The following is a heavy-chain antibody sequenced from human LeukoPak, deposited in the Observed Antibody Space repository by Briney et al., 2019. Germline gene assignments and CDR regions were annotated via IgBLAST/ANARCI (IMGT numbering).Heavy chain of an antibody. V-gene: IGHV4-39*01. D-gene: IGHD1-14*01. Sequence: PSETLPLTCTVSGGCISSSSYYWVWLRQPPGKGLEWIGSIYYSGSTYYNPSLKSRVTISVDTSKNQFSLKLSSVTAADTAVYYCARHSGWSNLFDCWGQGTLVTVSS. J-gene: IGHJ4*02. CDR1: GGCISSSSYY. CDR2: IYYSGST. CDR3: ARHSGWSNLFDC.